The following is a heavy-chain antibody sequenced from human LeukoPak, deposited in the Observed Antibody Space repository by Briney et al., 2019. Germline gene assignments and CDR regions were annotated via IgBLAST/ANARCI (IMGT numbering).Heavy chain of an antibody. J-gene: IGHJ4*02. V-gene: IGHV4-59*01. CDR1: GGSFSSYY. Sequence: SETLSLTCAVYGGSFSSYYWSWIRQPPGKGLEWIAYIYYSGSTNYNPSLQSRVTMSVDTSKNQFSLRLSSVTAADTAVYYCAREKSYYDSSGYYYGSGYFDQWGQGTLVTVSS. CDR2: IYYSGST. CDR3: AREKSYYDSSGYYYGSGYFDQ. D-gene: IGHD3-22*01.